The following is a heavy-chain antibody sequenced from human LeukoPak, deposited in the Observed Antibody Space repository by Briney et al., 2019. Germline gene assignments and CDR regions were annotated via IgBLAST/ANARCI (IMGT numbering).Heavy chain of an antibody. CDR1: GYTFTNYW. J-gene: IGHJ4*02. CDR3: ARGDRQWLVAFDY. V-gene: IGHV5-51*01. D-gene: IGHD6-19*01. Sequence: GESLKISCKGSGYTFTNYWIGWVRQMPGKGLEWMGNIYSGDSETRYSPSFQGQVTISVDKSISTAYLQWSSLKASDTAMYYCARGDRQWLVAFDYWGQGTLVSVSS. CDR2: IYSGDSET.